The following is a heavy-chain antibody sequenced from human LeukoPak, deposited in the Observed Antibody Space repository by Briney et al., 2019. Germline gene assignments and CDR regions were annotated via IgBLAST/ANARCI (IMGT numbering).Heavy chain of an antibody. J-gene: IGHJ4*02. V-gene: IGHV3-9*01. CDR1: GFTFDDYA. D-gene: IGHD3-3*01. CDR3: AKAVRFVEWLCGY. Sequence: GGSLRLSCAASGFTFDDYAMHWVRPAPGKGLEWVSGISWISGSTGYADSVQGRFTISRDNSKNTLYLQMHSLRADDTAIYYCAKAVRFVEWLCGYWGQGTLVTVSS. CDR2: ISWISGST.